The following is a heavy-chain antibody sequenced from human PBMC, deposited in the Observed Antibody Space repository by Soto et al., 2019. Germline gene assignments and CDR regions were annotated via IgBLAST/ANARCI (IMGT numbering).Heavy chain of an antibody. CDR1: GYTLTELS. CDR2: FDPEDGET. CDR3: ATDPNFITMVRGVIITSYYYYGMDV. Sequence: ASVKVSCKVSGYTLTELSMHLVRQAPGKGLEWMGGFDPEDGETIYAQKFQGRVTMTEDTSTDTAYMELSSLRSEDTAVYYCATDPNFITMVRGVIITSYYYYGMDVWGQGTTVTVSS. V-gene: IGHV1-24*01. D-gene: IGHD3-10*01. J-gene: IGHJ6*02.